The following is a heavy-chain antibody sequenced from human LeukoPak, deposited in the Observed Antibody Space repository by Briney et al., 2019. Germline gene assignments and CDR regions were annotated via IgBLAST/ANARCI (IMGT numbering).Heavy chain of an antibody. V-gene: IGHV3-74*01. CDR3: ARASGARRIDY. Sequence: GGSLRLSCAASGFTFSSYWMHWVRQAPGKGLVWVSRINSDGSSTSYVDSVKGRFTISRDNAKNTLYLQMNSLRAEDTAVYYCARASGARRIDYWGQGTLVTVSS. CDR2: INSDGSST. CDR1: GFTFSSYW. J-gene: IGHJ4*02. D-gene: IGHD3-10*01.